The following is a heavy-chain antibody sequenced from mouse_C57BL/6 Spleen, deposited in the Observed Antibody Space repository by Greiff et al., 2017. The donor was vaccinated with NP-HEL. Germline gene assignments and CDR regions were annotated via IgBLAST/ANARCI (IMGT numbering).Heavy chain of an antibody. V-gene: IGHV1-80*01. Sequence: VKLMESGAELVKPGASVKLSCKASGYAFSSYWMNWVKQRPGKGLEWIGQIYPGDGDTNYIGKFKGKATLTADKSSSTAYMSLSNLTSEDSAVYCCARAQTYVDDWGQGTTLTVSS. CDR3: ARAQTYVDD. CDR1: GYAFSSYW. CDR2: IYPGDGDT. J-gene: IGHJ2*01.